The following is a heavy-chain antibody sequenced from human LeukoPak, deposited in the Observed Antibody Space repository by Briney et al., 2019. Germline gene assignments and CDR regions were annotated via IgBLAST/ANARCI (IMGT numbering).Heavy chain of an antibody. J-gene: IGHJ4*02. V-gene: IGHV3-74*01. D-gene: IGHD4/OR15-4a*01. Sequence: GGSLRLSCAASGFTFSAYWMHWVRQAPGKGLVWVSHVNTDGSSTTYADSVKGRFTISRDNAKNTLYLQMSSLRAEDTAVYYCARDRDYVPDYWGQGTLVTVSS. CDR3: ARDRDYVPDY. CDR2: VNTDGSST. CDR1: GFTFSAYW.